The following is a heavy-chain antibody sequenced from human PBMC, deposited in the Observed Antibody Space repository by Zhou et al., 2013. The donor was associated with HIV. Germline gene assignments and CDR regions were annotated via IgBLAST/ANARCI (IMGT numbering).Heavy chain of an antibody. D-gene: IGHD2-21*01. Sequence: VQLVQSGAEVKKPGASVKVSCKTSGFTFTYYYIHWVRQAPGQGLEWMGWMNPRSGNTGYAQKFQGRVTITRNTSINTAYMELSSLRSEDTGVYYCARHRRYGDNSYAFDIWGQGTMVTVSS. CDR1: GFTFTYYY. CDR2: MNPRSGNT. CDR3: ARHRRYGDNSYAFDI. V-gene: IGHV1-8*03. J-gene: IGHJ3*02.